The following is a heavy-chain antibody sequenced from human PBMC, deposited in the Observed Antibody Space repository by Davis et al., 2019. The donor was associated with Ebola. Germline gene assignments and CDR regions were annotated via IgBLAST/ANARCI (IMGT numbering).Heavy chain of an antibody. V-gene: IGHV4-61*08. CDR2: IYWSGYT. Sequence: MPSETLSLTCAVSGASVSSGAYYWSWIRQPPGKGLEWIGYIYWSGYTSYNPSLRGRVTLSTDTSNNQFSLKLSSVTAADTAVYFCARAKGLIASSGGFDFWGQGTLVTVSS. CDR3: ARAKGLIASSGGFDF. D-gene: IGHD5/OR15-5a*01. CDR1: GASVSSGAYY. J-gene: IGHJ4*02.